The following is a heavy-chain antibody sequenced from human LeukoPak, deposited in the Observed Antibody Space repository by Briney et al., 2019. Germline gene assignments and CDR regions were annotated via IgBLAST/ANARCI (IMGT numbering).Heavy chain of an antibody. J-gene: IGHJ4*02. V-gene: IGHV4-59*01. CDR1: GGSISSYY. D-gene: IGHD3-3*01. Sequence: PSETLSLTCTVSGGSISSYYWSWSRQPPGKGLEWIGYIYYSGSTNYNPSLKSRVTISVDTSKNQFSLKLSSVIAADTAVYYCARVSTNKGYDFWSGYLFDYWGQGTLVTVSS. CDR2: IYYSGST. CDR3: ARVSTNKGYDFWSGYLFDY.